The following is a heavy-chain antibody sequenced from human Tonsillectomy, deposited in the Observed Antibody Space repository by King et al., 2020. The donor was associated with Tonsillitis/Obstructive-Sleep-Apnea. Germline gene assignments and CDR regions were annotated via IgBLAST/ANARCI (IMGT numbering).Heavy chain of an antibody. Sequence: QLVQSGAEVKKPGESLKISCKGSGYSFTSYWIGWGRQMPGKALEWMGIIYPGDSDTKYSPSFQVKVTISADKSISTAYLQWSRLKASDTAMYYCARRTGTTRVPWFDPWGQGTLVTVSS. D-gene: IGHD1-7*01. J-gene: IGHJ5*02. CDR1: GYSFTSYW. CDR2: IYPGDSDT. V-gene: IGHV5-51*01. CDR3: ARRTGTTRVPWFDP.